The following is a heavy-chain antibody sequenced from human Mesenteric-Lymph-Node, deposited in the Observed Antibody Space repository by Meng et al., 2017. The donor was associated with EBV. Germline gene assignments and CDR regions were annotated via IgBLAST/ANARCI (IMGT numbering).Heavy chain of an antibody. CDR1: GGTVSSGTYY. CDR3: ATGLYGDYALAN. D-gene: IGHD4-17*01. CDR2: IYYSGST. Sequence: QLQESGPGLVKPSGTLSLTCSVSGGTVSSGTYYWGWIRQPPGKGLEWIGYIYYSGSTNYNPSLKSRVTISVDTSKNQFSLKLSSVTAADTAVYYCATGLYGDYALANWGQGTLVTISS. V-gene: IGHV4-61*01. J-gene: IGHJ4*02.